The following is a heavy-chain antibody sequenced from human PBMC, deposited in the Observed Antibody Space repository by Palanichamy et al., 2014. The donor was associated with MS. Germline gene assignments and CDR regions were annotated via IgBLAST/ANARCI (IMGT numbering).Heavy chain of an antibody. J-gene: IGHJ3*01. Sequence: QVQLVQSGAGVKKPGASVKVSCKASGSTFTSYYMHWVRQAPGQGLEWMGIINPSGDNTNYAQKFQGRVTMARDTSTSTVYMELSSLRFEDTAVHYCALTVVVTDDAFDVWGQGTMVTVSS. CDR2: INPSGDNT. CDR3: ALTVVVTDDAFDV. CDR1: GSTFTSYY. D-gene: IGHD2-21*02. V-gene: IGHV1-46*01.